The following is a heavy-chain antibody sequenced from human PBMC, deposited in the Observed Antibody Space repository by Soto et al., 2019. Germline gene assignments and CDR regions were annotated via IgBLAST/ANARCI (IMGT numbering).Heavy chain of an antibody. CDR2: ISSTAGRTS. CDR3: AKGALSFHYGMEV. D-gene: IGHD1-26*01. CDR1: GFSFNTYP. J-gene: IGHJ6*02. V-gene: IGHV3-23*01. Sequence: XVSLRLSCATCGFSFNTYPMTWVRQAPGKGLEWVSSISSTAGRTSSYADSVKGRFAISRDFSDNTVYLQMNNLRVDDTALYFCAKGALSFHYGMEVCGQGTTVTVSS.